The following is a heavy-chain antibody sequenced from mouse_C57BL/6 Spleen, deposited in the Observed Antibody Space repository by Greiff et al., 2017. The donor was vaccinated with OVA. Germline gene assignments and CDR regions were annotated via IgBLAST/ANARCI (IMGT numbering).Heavy chain of an antibody. J-gene: IGHJ2*01. CDR1: GYTFTSYW. Sequence: QVHVKQPGAELVKPGASVKMSCKASGYTFTSYWITWVKQRPGQGLEWIGDIYPGSGSTNYNEKFKSKATLTVDTSSSTAYMQLSSLTSEDSAVYYCARGPSYYGSSLYYFDYWGQGTTLTVSS. CDR2: IYPGSGST. D-gene: IGHD1-1*01. CDR3: ARGPSYYGSSLYYFDY. V-gene: IGHV1-55*01.